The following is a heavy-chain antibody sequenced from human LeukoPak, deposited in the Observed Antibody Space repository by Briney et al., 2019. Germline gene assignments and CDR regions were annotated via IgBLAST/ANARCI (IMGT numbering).Heavy chain of an antibody. J-gene: IGHJ6*03. Sequence: ASVKVSCKASGYTFTSYDINWVRQAPGQGLEWMGIINPSGGSTSYAQKFQGRVTMTRDMSTSTVYMELSSLRSEDTAVYYCARAHGGNSNYYYYYMDVWGKGTTVTVSS. CDR1: GYTFTSYD. CDR2: INPSGGST. D-gene: IGHD4-23*01. V-gene: IGHV1-46*01. CDR3: ARAHGGNSNYYYYYMDV.